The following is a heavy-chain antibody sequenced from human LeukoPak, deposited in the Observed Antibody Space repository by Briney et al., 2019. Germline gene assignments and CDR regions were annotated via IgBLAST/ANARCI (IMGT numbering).Heavy chain of an antibody. J-gene: IGHJ4*02. CDR2: ISSSSSYI. CDR1: GFTFSTYS. CDR3: ARDSPSELRYFDWLSTFDY. Sequence: PGGSLRLSCAASGFTFSTYSMNWVRQAPGKGLEWVSSISSSSSYIYYADSVKGRFTVSRDNAKNSLYLQMNSLRDEDTAVYYCARDSPSELRYFDWLSTFDYWGQGTLVTVSS. D-gene: IGHD3-9*01. V-gene: IGHV3-21*01.